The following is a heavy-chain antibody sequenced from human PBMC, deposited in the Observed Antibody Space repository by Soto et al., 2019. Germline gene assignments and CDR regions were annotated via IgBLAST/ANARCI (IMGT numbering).Heavy chain of an antibody. CDR2: IYYRGST. V-gene: IGHV4-39*01. D-gene: IGHD7-27*01. Sequence: SETLSLTCTISGGSITSSSYYWGWIRQAPGKGLEWIGTIYYRGSTNYNPSLKSRVTISVDTSKNQFSLKLRSVIATDTAVYYSARHWPNWGSGSFDSWGQGTLVTVSS. CDR1: GGSITSSSYY. CDR3: ARHWPNWGSGSFDS. J-gene: IGHJ4*02.